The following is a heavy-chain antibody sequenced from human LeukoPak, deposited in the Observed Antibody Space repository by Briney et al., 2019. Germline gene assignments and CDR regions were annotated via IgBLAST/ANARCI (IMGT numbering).Heavy chain of an antibody. Sequence: SETLSLTCAVYGGSFSGYYWSWIRQPPGKGLEWIGEINHSGSTNYSPSLKSRVTISVDTSKNQFSLKLSSVTAADTAVYYCAGPLLMTVDYSSGYEGLWDYWGQGTLVTVSS. V-gene: IGHV4-34*01. CDR1: GGSFSGYY. CDR3: AGPLLMTVDYSSGYEGLWDY. D-gene: IGHD3-22*01. CDR2: INHSGST. J-gene: IGHJ4*02.